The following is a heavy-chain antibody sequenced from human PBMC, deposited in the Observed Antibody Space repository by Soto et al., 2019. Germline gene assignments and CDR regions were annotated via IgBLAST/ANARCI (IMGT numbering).Heavy chain of an antibody. V-gene: IGHV3-30*18. D-gene: IGHD3-16*02. CDR3: AKALGELSPDSYDY. CDR1: GFTFSSYA. J-gene: IGHJ4*02. Sequence: QVQLVESGGGVVQPGRSLRLSCAASGFTFSSYAMHWVRQAPGKGLEWVAVISYDGSDKYYADSVKGRFTISRDNSKNTLNLQMNSLRADDPAVYYCAKALGELSPDSYDYWGQGTLITVSS. CDR2: ISYDGSDK.